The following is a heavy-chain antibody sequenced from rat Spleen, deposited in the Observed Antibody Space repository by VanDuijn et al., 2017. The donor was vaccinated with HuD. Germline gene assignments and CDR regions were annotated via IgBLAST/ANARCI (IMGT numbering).Heavy chain of an antibody. J-gene: IGHJ4*01. V-gene: IGHV5-25*01. CDR2: ISTRGGST. CDR1: GFTFSDYY. CDR3: ARHSSTYYVMDA. Sequence: EVQLVESGGGLVQPGRSLKLSCAASGFTFSDYYMAWVRQAPTKGLEWVATISTRGGSTYYRDSVKGRFTISRDNAKGTLSLQMNILRSEDTATYYCARHSSTYYVMDAWGQGTSVTVSS. D-gene: IGHD1-2*01.